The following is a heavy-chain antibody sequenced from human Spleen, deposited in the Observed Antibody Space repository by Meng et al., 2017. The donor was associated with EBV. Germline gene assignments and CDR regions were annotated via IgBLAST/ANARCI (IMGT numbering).Heavy chain of an antibody. CDR1: GGSVRSGTYY. V-gene: IGHV4-61*01. J-gene: IGHJ4*02. Sequence: QVQLQESGPGLVKPSETLSLTCTVSGGSVRSGTYYWSWIRQPPGKGLEWIGYIYFTGSTKYNPSLKTRVTISVDTSRNQFSLRLTSVTTADTAVYYCARKLYTDSFFDSWGQGTLVTASS. CDR3: ARKLYTDSFFDS. D-gene: IGHD2-2*02. CDR2: IYFTGST.